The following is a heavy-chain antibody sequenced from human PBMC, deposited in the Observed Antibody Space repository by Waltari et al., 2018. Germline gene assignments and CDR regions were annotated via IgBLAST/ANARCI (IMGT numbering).Heavy chain of an antibody. CDR3: AKNVNFYDTSGYYNY. J-gene: IGHJ4*02. CDR2: IYSAGGT. D-gene: IGHD3-22*01. CDR1: GFTVGSNY. V-gene: IGHV3-53*01. Sequence: EVQLVESGGGLIQPGGSLRLSCAASGFTVGSNYMPWVRPAPGKGLEWVSTIYSAGGTYYADSVKGRFTISRDISKNTLYLQMNSLRAEDTAMYYCAKNVNFYDTSGYYNYWGQGTLVTVSS.